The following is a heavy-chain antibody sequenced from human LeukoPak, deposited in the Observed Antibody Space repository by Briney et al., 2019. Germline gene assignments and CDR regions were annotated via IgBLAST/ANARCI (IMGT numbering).Heavy chain of an antibody. V-gene: IGHV4-34*01. Sequence: PSETLSLTCAVYGGSFSGYCWSWIRQPPGKGLEWIGEINHSGSTNYNPSLKSRVTISVDTSKNQFSLKLSSVTAADTAVYYCARLGYFDLWGRGTLVTVSS. CDR3: ARLGYFDL. CDR1: GGSFSGYC. CDR2: INHSGST. J-gene: IGHJ2*01.